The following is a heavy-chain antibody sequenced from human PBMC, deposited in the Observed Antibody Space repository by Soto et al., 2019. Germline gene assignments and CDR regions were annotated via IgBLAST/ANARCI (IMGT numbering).Heavy chain of an antibody. D-gene: IGHD6-13*01. Sequence: GGSLRLSCAASGFTFSSYSMNWVRQAPGKGLEWVSSISSSSSYIYYADSVKGRFTISRDNAKNSLYLQMNSLRAEDTAVYYCAREIAAYSRFDYWGQGTLVTVSS. J-gene: IGHJ4*02. CDR1: GFTFSSYS. CDR2: ISSSSSYI. V-gene: IGHV3-21*01. CDR3: AREIAAYSRFDY.